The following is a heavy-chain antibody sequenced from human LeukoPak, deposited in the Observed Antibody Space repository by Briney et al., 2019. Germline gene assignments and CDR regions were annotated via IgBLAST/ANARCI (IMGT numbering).Heavy chain of an antibody. CDR3: ARGGFDP. V-gene: IGHV4-61*02. CDR1: GGSISSGNYY. CDR2: IDTSGST. J-gene: IGHJ5*02. Sequence: SETLSLTCTVSGGSISSGNYYWRWIRQPAGKGLEWIGRIDTSGSTNYNPSLKSRVTISVDTSNNQFSLQLRSVTAADTAVYYCARGGFDPWGQGTLVTVSS.